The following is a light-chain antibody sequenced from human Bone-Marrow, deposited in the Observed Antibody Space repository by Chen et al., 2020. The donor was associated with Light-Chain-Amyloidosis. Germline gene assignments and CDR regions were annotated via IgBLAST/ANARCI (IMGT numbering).Light chain of an antibody. CDR2: DDS. J-gene: IGLJ3*02. V-gene: IGLV3-21*02. CDR1: NIGSTS. CDR3: QVWDRSSDRPV. Sequence: YVLTQPSSVSVAPGQTAPIACGGNNIGSTSVHWYQQTPGLAPLLVVDDDSDRPPGLHERLAGSKSGNTATRTSSRVEAGDEADDYCQVWDRSSDRPVFGGGTKLPVL.